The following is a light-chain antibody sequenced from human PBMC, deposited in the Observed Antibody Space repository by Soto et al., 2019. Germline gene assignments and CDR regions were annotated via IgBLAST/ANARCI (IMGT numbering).Light chain of an antibody. CDR2: GAS. Sequence: IGLAQSPATLSLSPGERATLSCMASQSVSNNYLAWYQQKPGQAPRLLIYGASTRATGIPARFSGSGSGTEFTLTISSLQSEDFAVYYCQQYNNWPPSTFGQGTKVDIK. J-gene: IGKJ1*01. CDR1: QSVSNN. CDR3: QQYNNWPPST. V-gene: IGKV3-15*01.